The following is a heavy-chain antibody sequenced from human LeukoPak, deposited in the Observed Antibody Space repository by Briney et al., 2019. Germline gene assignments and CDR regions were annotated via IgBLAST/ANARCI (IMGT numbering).Heavy chain of an antibody. Sequence: GGSLRLSCAASGFIFSSYAMSWVRQAPGKGLEWVSYGGSGGSTYYSDSVKGRFTVSRDNSKSTLYLQMNSLTAEDTAVYYCAKMRGQYYHSYYMDAWGKGTTVTVSS. CDR3: AKMRGQYYHSYYMDA. J-gene: IGHJ6*03. CDR1: GFIFSSYA. CDR2: GGSGGST. V-gene: IGHV3-23*01.